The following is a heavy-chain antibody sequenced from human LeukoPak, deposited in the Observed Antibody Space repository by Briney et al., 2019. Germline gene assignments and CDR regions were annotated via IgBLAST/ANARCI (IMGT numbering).Heavy chain of an antibody. CDR3: AKVHSGYDFNWYFDL. V-gene: IGHV3-9*01. CDR2: ISWNSGSI. CDR1: GFTFDDYA. J-gene: IGHJ2*01. Sequence: GGSLRLSCAASGFTFDDYAMHWVRQAPGKGLEWVSDISWNSGSIGYADSVKGRFTISRDNAKNPLYLQMNSLRAEDTALYYCAKVHSGYDFNWYFDLWGRGTLVTVSS. D-gene: IGHD5-12*01.